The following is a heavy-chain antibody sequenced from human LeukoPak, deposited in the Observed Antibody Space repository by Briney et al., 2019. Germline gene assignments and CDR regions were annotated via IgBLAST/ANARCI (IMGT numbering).Heavy chain of an antibody. J-gene: IGHJ6*02. CDR2: ISYDGSNK. V-gene: IGHV3-30-3*01. CDR3: ARDGGSFSYNMDV. Sequence: GGSLRLSCAASGFTFSSYAMHWVRQAPGKGLEWVAVISYDGSNKYYADSVKGRFTISRDNSKNTLYLQMNSLRAEDTAVYYCARDGGSFSYNMDVWGQGTTVTVSS. CDR1: GFTFSSYA. D-gene: IGHD1-26*01.